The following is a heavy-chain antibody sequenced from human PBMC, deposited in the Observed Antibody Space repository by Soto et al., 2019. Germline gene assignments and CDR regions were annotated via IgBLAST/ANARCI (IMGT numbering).Heavy chain of an antibody. CDR2: ISPMFGAA. Sequence: QVQLVQSGAEMKKPGSSVKVSCQSSGGTFNTYAMNWVRQDPGQGPEWMGDISPMFGAANYAPKFQGRVTITADESRGTSYMQLSSLTSEDTALYFCAREVQVHTPAFVYWGQGTLVTVSS. V-gene: IGHV1-69*19. J-gene: IGHJ4*02. D-gene: IGHD3-10*01. CDR3: AREVQVHTPAFVY. CDR1: GGTFNTYA.